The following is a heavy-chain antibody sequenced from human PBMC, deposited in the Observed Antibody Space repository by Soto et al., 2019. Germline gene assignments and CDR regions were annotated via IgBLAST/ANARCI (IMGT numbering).Heavy chain of an antibody. CDR3: AKVSYRSSWYEGTFDY. D-gene: IGHD6-13*01. J-gene: IGHJ4*02. CDR2: ISGSGGST. Sequence: EVQLLESGGGLVQPGGSLRLSCAASGFTFSSYAMSWVRQAPGKGLEWVSAISGSGGSTYYADSVKGRFTISRDNSKNTLYLEMNSPRAEDTAVYYCAKVSYRSSWYEGTFDYWGQGTLVTVSS. V-gene: IGHV3-23*01. CDR1: GFTFSSYA.